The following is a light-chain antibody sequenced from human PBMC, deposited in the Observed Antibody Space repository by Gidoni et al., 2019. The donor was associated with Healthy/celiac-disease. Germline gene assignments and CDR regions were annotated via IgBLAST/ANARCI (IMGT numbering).Light chain of an antibody. CDR2: DAS. CDR3: QQRSNWPLT. J-gene: IGKJ4*01. V-gene: IGKV3-11*01. Sequence: EIVLTQSPATLSLSPGERATLSCRASQSVSSYLAWYQQKPGQATRLLLYDASNSATGIPARFSGSGAGTAFTLTTSSLGPEDFAVYYCQQRSNWPLTFGGGTKVEIK. CDR1: QSVSSY.